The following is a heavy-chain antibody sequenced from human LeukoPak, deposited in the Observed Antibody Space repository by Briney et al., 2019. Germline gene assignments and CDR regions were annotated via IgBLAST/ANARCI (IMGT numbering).Heavy chain of an antibody. J-gene: IGHJ5*02. CDR1: GGSISSSSYY. CDR2: NYYSACT. D-gene: IGHD3-22*01. CDR3: ARHLYDSSGSGGSHNWFDP. V-gene: IGHV4-39*01. Sequence: SETLSLTCTVSGGSISSSSYYWGWIRPPPGKGLEWFGSNYYSACTYYNPSLKSRVTISVDTSKIQFSLKLSSVTAADTAVYYCARHLYDSSGSGGSHNWFDPWGQGTLVTVSS.